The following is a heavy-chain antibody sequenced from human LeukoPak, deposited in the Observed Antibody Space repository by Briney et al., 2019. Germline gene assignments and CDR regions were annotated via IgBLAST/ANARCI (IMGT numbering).Heavy chain of an antibody. CDR3: ARVRYSYGKRRDY. J-gene: IGHJ4*02. V-gene: IGHV3-7*01. CDR2: INQDGSEK. D-gene: IGHD5-18*01. CDR1: GFTFTDYP. Sequence: PGGSLRLSRAASGFTFTDYPMSWVRQAPGKGLEWVANINQDGSEKYSVDSVKGRFTISRDNAENSLYLQMNSLRAEDTALYYCARVRYSYGKRRDYWGQGTLVTVSS.